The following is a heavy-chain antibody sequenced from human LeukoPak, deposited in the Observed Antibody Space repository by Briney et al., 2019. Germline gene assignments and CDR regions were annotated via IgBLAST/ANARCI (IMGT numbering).Heavy chain of an antibody. V-gene: IGHV3-23*01. D-gene: IGHD2/OR15-2a*01. CDR1: GFTFGSYA. Sequence: PGGSLRHSCAASGFTFGSYAMSWVRQAPGKGLEWVSALSGGGGSTYYADSVKGRFTISRDNSKNTLYLQMNSLRAEDTAIYYCARGANRAFDIWGQGTKVTVSS. J-gene: IGHJ3*02. CDR3: ARGANRAFDI. CDR2: LSGGGGST.